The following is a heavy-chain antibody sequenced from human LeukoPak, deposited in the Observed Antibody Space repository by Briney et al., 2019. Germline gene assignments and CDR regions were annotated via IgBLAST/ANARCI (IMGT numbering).Heavy chain of an antibody. D-gene: IGHD1-26*01. V-gene: IGHV1-69*01. CDR2: IIPIFGTA. CDR3: AREEGGGGSYADY. CDR1: GFTFSSYA. Sequence: GGSLRLSCAASGFTFSSYAMHWVRQAPGQGLEWMGGIIPIFGTANYAQKFQGRVTITADESTSTAYMELSSLRSEDTAVYYCAREEGGGGSYADYWGQGTLVTVSS. J-gene: IGHJ4*02.